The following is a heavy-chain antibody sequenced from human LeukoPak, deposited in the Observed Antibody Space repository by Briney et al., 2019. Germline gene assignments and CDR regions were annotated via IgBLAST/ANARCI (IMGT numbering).Heavy chain of an antibody. CDR2: IIPIFGTA. Sequence: SVKVSCKASGGTFSSYAISWVRQAPGQGLEWMGGIIPIFGTADYAQKFQGRVTITADETTSTAYMELSSLRSEDTAVYYCARDPYCGGDCYSDYYYGMDVWGQGTTVTVSS. CDR1: GGTFSSYA. D-gene: IGHD2-21*02. CDR3: ARDPYCGGDCYSDYYYGMDV. V-gene: IGHV1-69*01. J-gene: IGHJ6*02.